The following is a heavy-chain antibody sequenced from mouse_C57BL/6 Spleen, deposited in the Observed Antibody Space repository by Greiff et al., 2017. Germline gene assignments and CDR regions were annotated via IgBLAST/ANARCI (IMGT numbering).Heavy chain of an antibody. CDR2: IYPGDGDT. J-gene: IGHJ1*03. V-gene: IGHV1-80*01. Sequence: KQSGAELVKPGASVKISCKASGYAFSSYWMNWVKQRPGKGLEWIGQIYPGDGDTNYNGKFKGKATLTADKSSSTAYMQLSSLTSEDSAVYFCARKPSYWYFDVWGTGTTVTVSS. CDR3: ARKPSYWYFDV. CDR1: GYAFSSYW.